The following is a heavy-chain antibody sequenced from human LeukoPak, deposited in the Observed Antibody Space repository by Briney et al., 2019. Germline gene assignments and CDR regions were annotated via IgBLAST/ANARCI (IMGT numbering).Heavy chain of an antibody. Sequence: ASVKVSCKASGGTFSSYAISWVRQAPGQGLEWMGGIIPIFGTANYAQKFQGRVTITADESTSTAYMELSSLRSEDTAVYYCARDPFYYDSSGYPRLGTYYMDVWGKGTTVTVSS. D-gene: IGHD3-22*01. CDR1: GGTFSSYA. J-gene: IGHJ6*03. CDR3: ARDPFYYDSSGYPRLGTYYMDV. CDR2: IIPIFGTA. V-gene: IGHV1-69*01.